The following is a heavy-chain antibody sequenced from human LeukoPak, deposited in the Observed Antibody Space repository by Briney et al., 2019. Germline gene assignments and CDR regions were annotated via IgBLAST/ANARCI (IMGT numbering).Heavy chain of an antibody. D-gene: IGHD5-18*01. Sequence: ASVTVSCKASGYSFTGYYMHWGRQAPGQGLEWVGWIQPNSGGTSYVHRFQAWVTMTRDRSISTAYMEVSSLRSEETAVYYCARDAWIQLWSTPDYWGQGTLVTVSS. CDR3: ARDAWIQLWSTPDY. CDR1: GYSFTGYY. J-gene: IGHJ4*02. CDR2: IQPNSGGT. V-gene: IGHV1-2*04.